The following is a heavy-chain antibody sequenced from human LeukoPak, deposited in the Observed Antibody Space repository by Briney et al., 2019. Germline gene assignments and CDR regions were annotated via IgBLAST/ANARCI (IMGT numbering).Heavy chain of an antibody. CDR3: STDSPTGFDH. CDR2: VYHTGST. CDR1: GGSIRSYY. J-gene: IGHJ4*02. Sequence: TASETLSLTCTVSGGSIRSYYWSWTRQSPEKGLEWIGYVYHTGSTKYNPSLQSRVTISIDPSKNQFSLNLTSVTAADTAVCYCSTDSPTGFDHWGQGALVTVSS. D-gene: IGHD2/OR15-2a*01. V-gene: IGHV4-59*01.